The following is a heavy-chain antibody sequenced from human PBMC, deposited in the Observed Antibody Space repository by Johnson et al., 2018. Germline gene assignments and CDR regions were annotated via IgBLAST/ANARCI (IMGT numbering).Heavy chain of an antibody. J-gene: IGHJ6*03. D-gene: IGHD4-17*01. V-gene: IGHV3-23*04. CDR3: AKGDDGDYPETTRDYMDV. Sequence: EVQLVESGGGLVQPGGSLRLSCAASGFTFSSYAMSWVRQAPGKGLEWVSAISGSGGSTYYADSVKGRFTISRDNSKNTLYLQMNSLRAEDTAVYYCAKGDDGDYPETTRDYMDVWGKGTTVTVSS. CDR2: ISGSGGST. CDR1: GFTFSSYA.